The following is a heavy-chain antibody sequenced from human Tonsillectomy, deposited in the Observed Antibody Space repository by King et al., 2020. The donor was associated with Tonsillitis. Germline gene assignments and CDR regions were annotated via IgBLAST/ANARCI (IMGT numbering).Heavy chain of an antibody. V-gene: IGHV3-73*02. CDR2: IRSKGNSYAT. J-gene: IGHJ4*02. CDR1: GFTFSASA. CDR3: VTPLTAGGKR. D-gene: IGHD2-8*02. Sequence: VQLVESGGGLVQPGGSLKLSCAASGFTFSASAMHWVRQASGKGLEWVGRIRSKGNSYATAYAVSVRGRFTISRDDSNNTAYLQMNSLKNDDTAVYYCVTPLTAGGKRWGQGTMVTVS.